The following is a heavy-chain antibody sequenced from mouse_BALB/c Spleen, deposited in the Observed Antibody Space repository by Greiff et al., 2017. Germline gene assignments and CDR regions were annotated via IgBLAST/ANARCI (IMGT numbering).Heavy chain of an antibody. D-gene: IGHD2-2*01. CDR3: ARGGLSYAMDY. V-gene: IGHV1-80*01. Sequence: QVQLQQSGAELVRPGSSVKISCKASGYAFSSYWMNWVKQRPGQGLEWIGQIYPGDGDTNYNGKFKGKATLTADKSSSTAYMQLSSLTSEDSAVYFCARGGLSYAMDYWGQRTSVTVSS. CDR1: GYAFSSYW. J-gene: IGHJ4*01. CDR2: IYPGDGDT.